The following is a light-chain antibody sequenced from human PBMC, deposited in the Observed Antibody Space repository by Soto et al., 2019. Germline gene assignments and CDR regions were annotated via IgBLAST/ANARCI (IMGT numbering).Light chain of an antibody. CDR1: QRVSSGY. Sequence: EIVLTQSPGTLSLSPWERATLSCRASQRVSSGYLAWYQQKPGQTPRLLIYGASGRATGIPDRFSGSGSGTDFPITISTLELEAFAVYYCQQYHTSPGTFGQRTKVDIK. J-gene: IGKJ1*01. V-gene: IGKV3-20*01. CDR3: QQYHTSPGT. CDR2: GAS.